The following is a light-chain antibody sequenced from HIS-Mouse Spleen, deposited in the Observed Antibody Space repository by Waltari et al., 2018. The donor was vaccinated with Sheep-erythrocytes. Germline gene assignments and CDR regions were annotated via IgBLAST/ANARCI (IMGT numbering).Light chain of an antibody. CDR3: LQDYNYPFT. V-gene: IGKV1-6*01. CDR2: AAS. J-gene: IGKJ3*01. CDR1: QGIRND. Sequence: AIQITQPPSPLSASVGDRVTITCRASQGIRNDLGWYQQKPGKAPKLLIYAASSLQSGVPSRFSGSGSGTDFTLTISSLQPEDFATYYCLQDYNYPFTFGPGTKVDIK.